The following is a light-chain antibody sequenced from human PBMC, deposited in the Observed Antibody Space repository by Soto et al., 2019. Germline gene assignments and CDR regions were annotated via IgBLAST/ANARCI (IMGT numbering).Light chain of an antibody. CDR1: QSFSSS. J-gene: IGKJ1*01. Sequence: EIVMTQSPAPISVSPVERATLSCRAGQSFSSSLAWYQQKPGQAPRLLIHGASTRATGIPARFSGSGSGTEFTLTISSLQSEDFAVYYCQQYNNWPGPFGQGTKVAIK. CDR3: QQYNNWPGP. CDR2: GAS. V-gene: IGKV3D-15*01.